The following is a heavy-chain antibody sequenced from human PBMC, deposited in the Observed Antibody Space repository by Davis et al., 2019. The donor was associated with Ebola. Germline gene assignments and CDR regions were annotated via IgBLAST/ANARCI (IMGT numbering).Heavy chain of an antibody. Sequence: GGSLRLSCAASGFTFSSYSMNWVRQAPGKGLEWVSSISSSSSYIYYADSVKGRFTISRDNAKNSLYLQMNSLRAEDTAVYYCARDRTHPSSTSCYPFCRGMDVWGQGTTVTVSS. CDR2: ISSSSSYI. CDR1: GFTFSSYS. D-gene: IGHD2-2*01. J-gene: IGHJ6*02. V-gene: IGHV3-21*01. CDR3: ARDRTHPSSTSCYPFCRGMDV.